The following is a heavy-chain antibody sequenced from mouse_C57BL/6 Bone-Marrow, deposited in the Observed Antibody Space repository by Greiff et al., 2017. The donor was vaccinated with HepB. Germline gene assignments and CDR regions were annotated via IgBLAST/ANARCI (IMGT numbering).Heavy chain of an antibody. Sequence: VQLQQSGAELVRPGTSVKMSCKASGYTFTNYWIGWAKQRPGHGLEWIGDIYPGGGYTNYNEKFKGKATLTADKSSSTAYRQFSSLTSEDSAIYYCARSYYGSKYYFDYWGQGTTLTVSS. V-gene: IGHV1-63*01. CDR2: IYPGGGYT. D-gene: IGHD1-1*01. CDR1: GYTFTNYW. CDR3: ARSYYGSKYYFDY. J-gene: IGHJ2*01.